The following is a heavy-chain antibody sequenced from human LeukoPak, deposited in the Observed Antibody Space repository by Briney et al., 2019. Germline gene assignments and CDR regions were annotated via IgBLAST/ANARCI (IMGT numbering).Heavy chain of an antibody. CDR3: AGGVPVLRYFDWLSPPAKNYALDY. CDR2: INHSGST. CDR1: GGSFSGYY. J-gene: IGHJ4*02. V-gene: IGHV4-34*01. Sequence: SETLSLTCAVYGGSFSGYYWSWIRQPPGKGLEWIGEINHSGSTNYNPSLKSRVTISVDTSKNQFSLKLSSVTAADTAVYYCAGGVPVLRYFDWLSPPAKNYALDYWGQGTLVTVSS. D-gene: IGHD3-9*01.